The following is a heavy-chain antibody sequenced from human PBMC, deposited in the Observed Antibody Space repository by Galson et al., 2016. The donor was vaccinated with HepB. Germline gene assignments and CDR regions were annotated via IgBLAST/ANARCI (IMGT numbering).Heavy chain of an antibody. CDR3: SRHHQRSGSGSYHSDFDY. CDR2: INPSSGGT. V-gene: IGHV1-2*02. D-gene: IGHD3-10*01. Sequence: SVKVSCKASGYTFTDYYIHWVRQAPGQGLEWMGWINPSSGGTKYVQKFQGRVTMTGDTSINTAYMELTRVRSDDTAVYYCSRHHQRSGSGSYHSDFDYWGQEPWSPSPQ. J-gene: IGHJ4*01. CDR1: GYTFTDYY.